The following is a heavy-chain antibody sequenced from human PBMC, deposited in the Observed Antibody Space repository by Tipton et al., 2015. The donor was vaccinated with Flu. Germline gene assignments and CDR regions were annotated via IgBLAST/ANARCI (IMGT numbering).Heavy chain of an antibody. Sequence: QLVQSGAEVKRPGASVMVSCKASGYTFSTYSISWVRQAPGQGLEWMGWINANSGYTKSTESLQDRLTMTIDTSTTTAYMELRSLRSDDTAVYYCARGGTDFWSGFWNDYWGQGTLVTVSS. CDR1: GYTFSTYS. V-gene: IGHV1-18*04. D-gene: IGHD3-3*01. CDR2: INANSGYT. J-gene: IGHJ4*02. CDR3: ARGGTDFWSGFWNDY.